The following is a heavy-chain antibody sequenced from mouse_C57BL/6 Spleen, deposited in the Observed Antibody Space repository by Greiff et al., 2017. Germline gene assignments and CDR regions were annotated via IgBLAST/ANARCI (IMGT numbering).Heavy chain of an antibody. J-gene: IGHJ1*03. Sequence: EVQLVESGGGLVKPGGSLKLSCAASGFTFSSYAMSWVRQTPETRLEWVATISDGGSYTYYPDNVKGRFTISRDNAKNNLYLQMSHLKSEDTAMYYCARDPGSGGYFDVWGTGTTVTVSS. CDR3: ARDPGSGGYFDV. CDR2: ISDGGSYT. V-gene: IGHV5-4*01. CDR1: GFTFSSYA.